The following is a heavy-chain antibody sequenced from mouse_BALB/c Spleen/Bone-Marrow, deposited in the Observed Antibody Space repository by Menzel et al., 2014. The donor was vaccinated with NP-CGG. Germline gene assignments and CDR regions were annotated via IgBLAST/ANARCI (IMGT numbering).Heavy chain of an antibody. CDR3: TRRPLQANSYFDC. J-gene: IGHJ2*01. Sequence: EVQRVESGGDLVKPGGSLKLSCVASGFTFSSYGMSWVRQTPDKRLEWVATISSGGSSTYYPAGVKGRFTISRDNAKSTLYLQMSSLNSEDTAMYYCTRRPLQANSYFDCWGQGTTLTVSS. CDR2: ISSGGSST. CDR1: GFTFSSYG. D-gene: IGHD3-2*02. V-gene: IGHV5-6*01.